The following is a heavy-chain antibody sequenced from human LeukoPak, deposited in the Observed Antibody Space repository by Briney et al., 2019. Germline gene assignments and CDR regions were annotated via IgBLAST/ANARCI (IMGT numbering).Heavy chain of an antibody. D-gene: IGHD3-16*01. V-gene: IGHV5-51*01. CDR1: GYSFTSYW. CDR3: ARRVGAGTYSYFDY. J-gene: IGHJ4*02. Sequence: GESLKISCKGSGYSFTSYWIGWVRQMPGKGLEWMGIIYAGDSDTRYSPSFEGQATISADKSTNTAYLQWSSLKASDTAIYYCARRVGAGTYSYFDYWGQGTLVTVSS. CDR2: IYAGDSDT.